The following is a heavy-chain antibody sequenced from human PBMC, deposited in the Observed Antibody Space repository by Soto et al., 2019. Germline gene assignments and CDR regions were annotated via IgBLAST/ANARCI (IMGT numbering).Heavy chain of an antibody. V-gene: IGHV3-74*01. CDR2: IDPDGTTT. Sequence: GGSLRLSCALSGFDSSYYWIQWFRQSPGRGLEWVSRIDPDGTTTNYADSVKGRFSVSRDNAKKTIYLQMNSLTADDTALYYCARGPRPSSAGTGAYWGQGTLVTVSS. D-gene: IGHD1-1*01. J-gene: IGHJ1*01. CDR1: GFDSSYYW. CDR3: ARGPRPSSAGTGAY.